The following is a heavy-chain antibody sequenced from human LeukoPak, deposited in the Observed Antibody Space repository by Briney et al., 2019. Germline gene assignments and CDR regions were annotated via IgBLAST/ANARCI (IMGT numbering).Heavy chain of an antibody. J-gene: IGHJ4*02. Sequence: GGSLRLSCAASGFTFSSYEMNWVRQAPGKGLEWVSYISSSGSTIYYADSVKGRFTISRDNAKNSLYLQMNSLRAEDTAVYYCAREVTLRSPFDYWGQGTLVTVSS. CDR2: ISSSGSTI. CDR3: AREVTLRSPFDY. CDR1: GFTFSSYE. V-gene: IGHV3-48*03. D-gene: IGHD3-3*01.